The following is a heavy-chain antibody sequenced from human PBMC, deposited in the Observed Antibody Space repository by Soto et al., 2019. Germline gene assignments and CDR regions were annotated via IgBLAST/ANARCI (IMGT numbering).Heavy chain of an antibody. J-gene: IGHJ6*02. V-gene: IGHV3-21*01. CDR1: GFTFSSYS. CDR3: ARDLKEAAAGYYYGTDV. CDR2: ISSSSSYI. D-gene: IGHD6-13*01. Sequence: PGGSLRLSCAASGFTFSSYSMNWVRQAPGKGLEWVSSISSSSSYIYYADSVKGRFTISRDNAKNSLYLQMNSLRAEDTAVYYCARDLKEAAAGYYYGTDVWGQGTTVTVSS.